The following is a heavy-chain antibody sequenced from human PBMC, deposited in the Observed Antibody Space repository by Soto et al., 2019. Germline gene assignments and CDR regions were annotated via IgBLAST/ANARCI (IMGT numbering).Heavy chain of an antibody. CDR2: ISGYNGNT. Sequence: QVRLVQSAAEVKKPGASVKVSCKASGYTFTSYGTSWVRQAPGQALEWMGWISGYNGNTNLAQKLQGRVTMTTDTHTRTASMEMRSLSSAEPAVYYCPRIADCSITTWSFPATFHIRGYYNSYGIEVWAQGTTVTVAS. D-gene: IGHD2-2*01. CDR1: GYTFTSYG. J-gene: IGHJ6*02. CDR3: PRIADCSITTWSFPATFHIRGYYNSYGIEV. V-gene: IGHV1-18*01.